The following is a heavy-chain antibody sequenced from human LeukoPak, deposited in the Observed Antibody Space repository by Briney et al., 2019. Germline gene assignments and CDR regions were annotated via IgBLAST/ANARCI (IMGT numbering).Heavy chain of an antibody. Sequence: GGSLRLSCAASGFTFSNYGMHWVRQAPGKGLEWVAVIWYDGSNKYYADSVKGRFTISRDNSKNTLYLQMNSLRAEDTAVYYCAGNYGPYYFDYWGQGTLVTV. CDR3: AGNYGPYYFDY. J-gene: IGHJ4*02. D-gene: IGHD3-10*01. V-gene: IGHV3-33*01. CDR1: GFTFSNYG. CDR2: IWYDGSNK.